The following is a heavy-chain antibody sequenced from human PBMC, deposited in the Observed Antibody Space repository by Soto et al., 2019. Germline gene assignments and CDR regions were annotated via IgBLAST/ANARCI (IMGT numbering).Heavy chain of an antibody. Sequence: SETLSLTCTVSGGSISSGGYYWSWIRQHPGKGLEWIGYIYYSGSTYYNPSLKSRVTISVDTSKNQFSLKLSSVTAADTAVYYCARQTAGGRYYYGPGRPDWFDPCGQGTLVTVSS. CDR3: ARQTAGGRYYYGPGRPDWFDP. V-gene: IGHV4-31*03. CDR2: IYYSGST. D-gene: IGHD3-10*01. J-gene: IGHJ5*02. CDR1: GGSISSGGYY.